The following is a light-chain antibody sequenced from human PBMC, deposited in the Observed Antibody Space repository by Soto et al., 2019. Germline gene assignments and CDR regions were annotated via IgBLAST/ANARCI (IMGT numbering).Light chain of an antibody. J-gene: IGKJ1*01. V-gene: IGKV3-11*01. CDR3: QQRRYWPVT. Sequence: EIVVTQSPAILSMSPGERATLSCRASQSVSSYFAWYQQKPGQAPRLLIYDASNRATGVPARFSGSGSGTDFTLTISSLEPEDFAVYYCQQRRYWPVTFGQGTKVDIK. CDR1: QSVSSY. CDR2: DAS.